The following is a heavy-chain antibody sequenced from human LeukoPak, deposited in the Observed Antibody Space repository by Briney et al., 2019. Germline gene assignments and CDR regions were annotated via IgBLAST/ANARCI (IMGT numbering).Heavy chain of an antibody. V-gene: IGHV3-66*04. D-gene: IGHD2-2*01. CDR1: GVTVSSSH. CDR3: VRPKHSSTSWLHYGMDV. CDR2: IYSDGRT. Sequence: GRSLRLSCAASGVTVSSSHLTWVRQAPGKGLEWVSLIYSDGRTYYADSVRGRFTISRDNSKNTLYLQMNSLRVEDTAVFYCVRPKHSSTSWLHYGMDVWGQGTTVIVSS. J-gene: IGHJ6*02.